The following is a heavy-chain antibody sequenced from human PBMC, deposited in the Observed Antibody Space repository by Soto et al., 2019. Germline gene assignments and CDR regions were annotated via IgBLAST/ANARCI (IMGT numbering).Heavy chain of an antibody. CDR3: ARKSKSKYYYDSSDFYDAVDI. D-gene: IGHD3-22*01. Sequence: SVKVSCKASGGTFSSYAISWVRQAPGQGLEWMGGIIPIFGTANYAQKFQGRVTITADESTTTAYMELRSLRSEDTAVYYCARKSKSKYYYDSSDFYDAVDIWGQGTMVTVSS. CDR2: IIPIFGTA. V-gene: IGHV1-69*13. J-gene: IGHJ3*02. CDR1: GGTFSSYA.